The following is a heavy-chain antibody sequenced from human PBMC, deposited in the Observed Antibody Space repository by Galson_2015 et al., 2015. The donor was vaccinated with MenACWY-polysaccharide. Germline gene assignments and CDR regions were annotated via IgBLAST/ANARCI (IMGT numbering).Heavy chain of an antibody. D-gene: IGHD6-13*01. Sequence: TLSLTCTVSGGSISSGSYYWSWIRQPAGKGLEWIGRIYTSGGTNYNPSLKSRVTISVDTSKNQFSLKLSSVTAADTAVYYCARDLSKQQLVHYWFDPWGQGTLVTVSS. V-gene: IGHV4-61*02. J-gene: IGHJ5*02. CDR3: ARDLSKQQLVHYWFDP. CDR2: IYTSGGT. CDR1: GGSISSGSYY.